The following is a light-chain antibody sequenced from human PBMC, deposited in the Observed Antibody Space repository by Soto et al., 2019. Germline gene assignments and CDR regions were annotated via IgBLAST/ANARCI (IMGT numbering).Light chain of an antibody. Sequence: QSVLTQSPSASASLGASVKLTCTLSSGHSSFAIAWHQQQPEKGPRYLMKLNSDGSHSKGDGIPDRFSGSRSGAERYLTISSLQSEDEADCYCQTCGTGIRVFGGGTQLTVL. V-gene: IGLV4-69*01. CDR2: LNSDGSH. CDR1: SGHSSFA. CDR3: QTCGTGIRV. J-gene: IGLJ2*01.